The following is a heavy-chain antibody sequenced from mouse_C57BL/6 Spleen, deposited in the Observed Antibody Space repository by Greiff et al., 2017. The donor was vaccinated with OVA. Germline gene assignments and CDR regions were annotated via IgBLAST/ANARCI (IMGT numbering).Heavy chain of an antibody. CDR1: GYAFSSSW. Sequence: VKLMESGPELVKPGASVKISCKASGYAFSSSWMNWVKQRPGKGLEWIGRIYPGDGDTNYNGKFKGKATLTADKSSSTAYMQLSSLTSEDSAVYFCARINDYSWFAYWGQGTLVTVSA. CDR2: IYPGDGDT. V-gene: IGHV1-82*01. J-gene: IGHJ3*01. D-gene: IGHD2-4*01. CDR3: ARINDYSWFAY.